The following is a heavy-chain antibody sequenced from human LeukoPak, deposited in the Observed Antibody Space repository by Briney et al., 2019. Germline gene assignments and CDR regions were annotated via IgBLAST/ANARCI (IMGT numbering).Heavy chain of an antibody. CDR1: GGSISTYY. Sequence: PSETLSLTCTVSGGSISTYYWSWIRRPPGKGLEWIGYIYYSGSTNYNPSLKSRVTISVDTSKNQFSLKLSSVTAADTAVYYCAGGARYYDFWSGYSHGWYFDLWGRGTLVTVSS. CDR2: IYYSGST. V-gene: IGHV4-59*12. J-gene: IGHJ2*01. CDR3: AGGARYYDFWSGYSHGWYFDL. D-gene: IGHD3-3*01.